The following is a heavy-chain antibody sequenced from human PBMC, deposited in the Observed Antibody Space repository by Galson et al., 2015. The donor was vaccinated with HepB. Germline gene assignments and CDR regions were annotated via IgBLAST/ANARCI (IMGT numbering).Heavy chain of an antibody. CDR1: GSTFNSYG. D-gene: IGHD3-10*01. Sequence: SLRLSCAASGSTFNSYGMNWIRQTPGKGLEWVSAISGTGDKTYTADSVKGRFTISRDNSRNTEYLQMNNLRGEDTAIYYCAKGHRQGAGRLYFYYYYYMDVWGKGTTVTVSS. CDR2: ISGTGDKT. V-gene: IGHV3-23*01. J-gene: IGHJ6*03. CDR3: AKGHRQGAGRLYFYYYYYMDV.